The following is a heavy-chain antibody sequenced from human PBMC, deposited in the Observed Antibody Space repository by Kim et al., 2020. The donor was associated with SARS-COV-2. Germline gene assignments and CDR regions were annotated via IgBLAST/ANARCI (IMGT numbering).Heavy chain of an antibody. D-gene: IGHD3-10*01. V-gene: IGHV4-30-2*01. Sequence: SETLSLTCAVSGGSISSGGYSWSWIRQPPGKGLEWIGYIYHSGSTYYNPSLKSRVTISVDRSKNQFSLKLSSVTAANTAVYYCARVVQGSFDYWGQGTLVTVSS. J-gene: IGHJ4*02. CDR2: IYHSGST. CDR3: ARVVQGSFDY. CDR1: GGSISSGGYS.